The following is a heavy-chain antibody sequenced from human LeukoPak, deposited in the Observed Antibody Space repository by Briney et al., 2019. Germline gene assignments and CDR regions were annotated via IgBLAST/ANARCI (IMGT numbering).Heavy chain of an antibody. CDR2: ISSSGSTI. D-gene: IGHD3-22*01. V-gene: IGHV3-11*01. CDR3: ARDRGPMDDSSGLD. CDR1: GFTFSDYY. Sequence: GGSLRLSCAASGFTFSDYYMSWIRQAPGKGLEWVSYISSSGSTIYYADSVKGRFTISRDNAKNSLCLQMNSLRAEGTAVYYCARDRGPMDDSSGLDWGQGTLVTVSS. J-gene: IGHJ4*02.